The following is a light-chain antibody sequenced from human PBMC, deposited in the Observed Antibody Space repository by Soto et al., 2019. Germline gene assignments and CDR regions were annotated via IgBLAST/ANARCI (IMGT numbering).Light chain of an antibody. CDR2: AAS. V-gene: IGKV1-39*01. CDR1: QGINRF. Sequence: IQLTQSPSSLSASVGDRVTITCRASQGINRFLAWYQQKPGKAPKLLIYAASTLQSGVPSRFSGSGSGTDFTLTISSVRPEDLGSFYCQQGYSISWTFGQGTKVDIK. J-gene: IGKJ1*01. CDR3: QQGYSISWT.